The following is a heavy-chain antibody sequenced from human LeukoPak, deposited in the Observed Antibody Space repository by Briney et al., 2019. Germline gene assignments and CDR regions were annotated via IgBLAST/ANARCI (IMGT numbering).Heavy chain of an antibody. CDR3: ARFLYRVVPAADFDY. D-gene: IGHD2-2*01. CDR1: GYTFTSYG. CDR2: ISAYNGNT. Sequence: ASVKVSCKASGYTFTSYGISWARQAPGQGLEWMGWISAYNGNTNYAQKLQGRVTMTTDTSTSTAYMELRSLRSDDTAVYYCARFLYRVVPAADFDYWGQGTLVTVSS. V-gene: IGHV1-18*01. J-gene: IGHJ4*02.